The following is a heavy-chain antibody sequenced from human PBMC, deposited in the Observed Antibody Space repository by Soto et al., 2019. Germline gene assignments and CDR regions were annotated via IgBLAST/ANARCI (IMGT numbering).Heavy chain of an antibody. CDR1: GGSISSGGYY. CDR2: IYYSGST. Sequence: SETLSLTCTVSGGSISSGGYYWSWIRQHPGKGLEWIGYIYYSGSTYYNPSLKSRVTISVDTSKNQFSLKLSSVTAADTAVYYCARDGRIVVVPAAPPLLRRMDVWGPGTTVTVSS. D-gene: IGHD2-2*01. CDR3: ARDGRIVVVPAAPPLLRRMDV. J-gene: IGHJ6*02. V-gene: IGHV4-31*03.